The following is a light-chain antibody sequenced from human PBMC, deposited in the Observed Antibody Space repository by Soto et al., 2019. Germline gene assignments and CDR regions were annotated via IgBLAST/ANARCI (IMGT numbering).Light chain of an antibody. V-gene: IGLV4-69*01. CDR2: LNSDGSH. J-gene: IGLJ3*02. CDR3: QTWSTDIRV. Sequence: QPVLTQPPSASASLGASVKLTCTLSSGHNSDAIAWHQQQPEKGPRYLMKLNSDGSHSKGDGIPDRFSGSSSGAERYLTISSLQSEDEADYYCQTWSTDIRVFGGGTKLTVL. CDR1: SGHNSDA.